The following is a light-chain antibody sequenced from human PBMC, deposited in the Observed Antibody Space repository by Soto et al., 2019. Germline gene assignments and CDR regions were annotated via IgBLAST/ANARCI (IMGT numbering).Light chain of an antibody. CDR2: GAS. CDR3: QQYGSSRT. CDR1: QSVSSSY. V-gene: IGKV3-20*01. Sequence: EIVLTQSPCTLSLSPGERATLSCRASQSVSSSYLAWYQQKPGQDPRLLIYGASSRATGIPDRFSGSGSGTDFTLTISRLEPEDFAVYYCQQYGSSRTFGQGTKVDIK. J-gene: IGKJ1*01.